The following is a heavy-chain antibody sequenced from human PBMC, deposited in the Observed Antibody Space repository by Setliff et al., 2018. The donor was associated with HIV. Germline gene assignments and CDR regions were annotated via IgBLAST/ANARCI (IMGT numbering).Heavy chain of an antibody. CDR2: IYPGDSDT. D-gene: IGHD2-15*01. V-gene: IGHV5-51*01. J-gene: IGHJ3*02. CDR1: GYSFNSYW. CDR3: ARQTLGYCSGGSCYGGAFDI. Sequence: PGESLKISCKGSGYSFNSYWIGRVRQMPGKGLEWMGIIYPGDSDTRYSPSFQGQVTISADKSISTAYLQWSGLKASDTAMYYCARQTLGYCSGGSCYGGAFDIWGQGTMVTVSS.